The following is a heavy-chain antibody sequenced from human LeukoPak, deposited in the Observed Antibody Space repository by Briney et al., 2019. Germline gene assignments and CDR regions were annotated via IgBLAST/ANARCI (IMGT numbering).Heavy chain of an antibody. CDR3: AKVPRRYWFDP. D-gene: IGHD3-10*01. V-gene: IGHV4-34*01. CDR1: GGSFSGYY. CDR2: INHSGST. Sequence: SETLSLTCAVYGGSFSGYYWSWIRQPPGKGLEWIGEINHSGSTNYNPSLKSRVTISVDTSKNQFSLKLSSVTAADTAVYYCAKVPRRYWFDPWGQGTLVTASS. J-gene: IGHJ5*02.